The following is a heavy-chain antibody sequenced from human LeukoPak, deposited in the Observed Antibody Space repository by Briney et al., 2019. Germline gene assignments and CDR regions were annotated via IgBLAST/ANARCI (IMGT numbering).Heavy chain of an antibody. Sequence: SETLSLTCTVSGGSISSGSYYWSWIRQPAGKGLEWIGRIYTSGSTNYNPSLKSRVTISVDTSKNQFSLKLSSVTAADTAVYYCARGATTVVTNYFDYWGQGTLVTVSS. D-gene: IGHD4-23*01. CDR2: IYTSGST. V-gene: IGHV4-61*02. CDR1: GGSISSGSYY. CDR3: ARGATTVVTNYFDY. J-gene: IGHJ4*02.